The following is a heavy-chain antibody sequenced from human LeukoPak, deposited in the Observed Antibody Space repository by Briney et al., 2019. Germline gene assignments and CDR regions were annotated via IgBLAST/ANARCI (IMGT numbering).Heavy chain of an antibody. J-gene: IGHJ4*02. CDR3: ARAMPGGDSSGLDY. D-gene: IGHD3-22*01. V-gene: IGHV3-7*01. CDR1: GFTFSSYW. Sequence: GGSLRLSCAASGFTFSSYWMNWVRQTPGKGLEWVANIKQDGSEKYYVDSVKGRFTISRDNAKNSLYLQMNSLRAEDTAVYYCARAMPGGDSSGLDYWGQGTLVTVSS. CDR2: IKQDGSEK.